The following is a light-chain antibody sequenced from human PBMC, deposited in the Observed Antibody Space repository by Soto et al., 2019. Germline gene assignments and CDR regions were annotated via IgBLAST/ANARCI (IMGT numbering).Light chain of an antibody. J-gene: IGKJ5*01. Sequence: DIQMTQSPPSLFASVGDRVTITCQATQDINIFLNWYQQKPGKAPNLLIYDASNLEIGVPSRFSGSGSGTHFTFTISSLQTEDIGTYYCQQYDILPITFGRGTRLEIK. CDR2: DAS. CDR3: QQYDILPIT. V-gene: IGKV1-33*01. CDR1: QDINIF.